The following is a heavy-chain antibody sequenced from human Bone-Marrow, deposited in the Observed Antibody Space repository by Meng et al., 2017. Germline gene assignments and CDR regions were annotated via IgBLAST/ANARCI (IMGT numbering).Heavy chain of an antibody. CDR3: ARSFIAAAGGGY. D-gene: IGHD6-13*01. J-gene: IGHJ4*02. V-gene: IGHV3-NL1*01. Sequence: QVQLVESGGGVVPPGRSLRLSCAASGFTFSSYGLHWVRQAPGKGLEWVAYIDSGGNTFYADSVKGRFIISRDSSKNTLSLQMNSLRAEDTAVYYCARSFIAAAGGGYWGQGTLVTVSS. CDR1: GFTFSSYG. CDR2: IDSGGNT.